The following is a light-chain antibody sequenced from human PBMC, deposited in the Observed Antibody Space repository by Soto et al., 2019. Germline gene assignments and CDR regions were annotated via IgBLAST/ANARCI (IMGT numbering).Light chain of an antibody. J-gene: IGLJ1*01. CDR2: LNSDCSH. V-gene: IGLV4-69*01. Sequence: QSVLTQSPSASASLGASVKLTCTLSSGHSSYAIAWHQQQPEKGPRYLMKLNSDCSHSKGDGIPDRFSGSSSGAERYLTISSLQSEDEADYYCQTWGTGIRVFGTGTKVTVL. CDR1: SGHSSYA. CDR3: QTWGTGIRV.